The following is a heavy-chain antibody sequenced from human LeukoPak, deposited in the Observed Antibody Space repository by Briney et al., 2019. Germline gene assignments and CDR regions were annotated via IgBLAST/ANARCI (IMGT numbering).Heavy chain of an antibody. CDR2: ISGYNGNT. Sequence: ASVKVSCKASGGTFSSYAISWVRQAPGQGLEWMGWISGYNGNTNYAQKLQGRVTMTTDTSTSTAYMELRSLRSDDTAVYYCARDAGYSSGWYRENDYWGQGTLVTVSS. J-gene: IGHJ4*02. V-gene: IGHV1-18*01. CDR3: ARDAGYSSGWYRENDY. CDR1: GGTFSSYA. D-gene: IGHD6-19*01.